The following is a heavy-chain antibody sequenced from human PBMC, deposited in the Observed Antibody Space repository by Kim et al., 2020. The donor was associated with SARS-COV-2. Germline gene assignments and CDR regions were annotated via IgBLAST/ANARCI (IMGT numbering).Heavy chain of an antibody. D-gene: IGHD2-15*01. V-gene: IGHV4-39*01. CDR1: GGSISSSSYY. Sequence: SETLSLTCTVSGGSISSSSYYWGWIRQPPGKGLEWIGSIYYSGSTYYNPSLKSRVTISVDTSKNQFSLKLSSVTAADTAVYYCARQARGNIVVVVAAPTTFDSWGQGTLVTVSS. J-gene: IGHJ4*02. CDR2: IYYSGST. CDR3: ARQARGNIVVVVAAPTTFDS.